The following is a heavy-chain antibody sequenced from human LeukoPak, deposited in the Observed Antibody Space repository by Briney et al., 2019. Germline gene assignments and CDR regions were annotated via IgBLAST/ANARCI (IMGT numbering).Heavy chain of an antibody. V-gene: IGHV4-39*07. CDR3: ARGVRPPGFDY. J-gene: IGHJ4*02. CDR1: GGSISSSSYY. CDR2: IYYSGST. D-gene: IGHD3-3*01. Sequence: SETLSLTCTVSGGSISSSSYYWGWIRQPPGKGLEWIGSIYYSGSTYYNPSLKSRVTISVDTSKNQFSLKLSSVTAADTAVYYCARGVRPPGFDYWGQGTLVTVSS.